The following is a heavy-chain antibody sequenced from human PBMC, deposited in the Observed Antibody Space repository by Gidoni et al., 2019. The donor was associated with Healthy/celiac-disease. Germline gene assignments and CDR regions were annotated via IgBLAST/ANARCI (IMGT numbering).Heavy chain of an antibody. J-gene: IGHJ4*02. V-gene: IGHV3-33*01. D-gene: IGHD3-22*01. CDR2: IWYDGSNK. Sequence: QVQLVESGGGVVQPGRSLRLSCAASGFTFSSYGLRWVRQAPGKGLEWVAVIWYDGSNKYYADSVKGRFTISRDNSKNTLYLQMNSLRAEDTAVYYCARDVDSSGYYYGLGVNFDYWGQGTLVTVSS. CDR1: GFTFSSYG. CDR3: ARDVDSSGYYYGLGVNFDY.